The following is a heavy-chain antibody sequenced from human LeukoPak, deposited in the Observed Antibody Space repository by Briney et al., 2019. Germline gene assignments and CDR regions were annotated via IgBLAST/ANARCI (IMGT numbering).Heavy chain of an antibody. Sequence: PSETLSLTCTVSGGSISSYDWSWLRQPPGKGMEWIGYIYYSGSTNYDPSLNSRVTISVDTSNNQFSLKLSSVTAADTAVYYCATIQWLSKTIDYWGQGTLVTVSS. D-gene: IGHD3-22*01. CDR2: IYYSGST. CDR3: ATIQWLSKTIDY. J-gene: IGHJ4*02. V-gene: IGHV4-59*01. CDR1: GGSISSYD.